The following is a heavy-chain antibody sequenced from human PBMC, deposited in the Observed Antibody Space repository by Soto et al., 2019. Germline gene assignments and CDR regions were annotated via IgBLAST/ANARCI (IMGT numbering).Heavy chain of an antibody. Sequence: GGSLRLSCAASGFTFSSYAMSWVHQAPGKGLEWVSAISGSGGSTYYADSVKGRFTISRDNSKNTLYLQMNSLRAEDTAVYYCAKKGLLYSSSWYFQHWGQGTLVTVSS. CDR3: AKKGLLYSSSWYFQH. CDR1: GFTFSSYA. J-gene: IGHJ1*01. D-gene: IGHD6-13*01. V-gene: IGHV3-23*01. CDR2: ISGSGGST.